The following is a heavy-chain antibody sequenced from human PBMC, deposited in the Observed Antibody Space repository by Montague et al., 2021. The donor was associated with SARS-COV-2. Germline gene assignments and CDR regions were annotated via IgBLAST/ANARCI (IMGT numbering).Heavy chain of an antibody. CDR3: ARLTYYYGSGSYYLPNYFDY. D-gene: IGHD3-10*01. CDR1: GFSLSTSGMC. J-gene: IGHJ4*02. V-gene: IGHV2-70*11. Sequence: PALVKPTQTLTLTCTFSGFSLSTSGMCVSWIRQPPGKALEWLARXDWDDEYYSTSLKTRLTISKDTSKNQVVLTMTNMDPVDTATYYCARLTYYYGSGSYYLPNYFDYWGQGTLVTVSS. CDR2: XDWDDE.